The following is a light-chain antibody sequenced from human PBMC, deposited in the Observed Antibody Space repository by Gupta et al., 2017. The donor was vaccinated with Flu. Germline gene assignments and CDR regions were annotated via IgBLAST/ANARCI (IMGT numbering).Light chain of an antibody. CDR3: SSYVNSVTLYYI. V-gene: IGLV2-14*03. J-gene: IGLJ1*01. CDR2: DVS. Sequence: QSALTQPASVSGSPGQSLSISCTGTSRDVGGYNYVSWYQPHPGKAPRLVIYDVSIRPSGVSDRFSGSKSGNSASLTISGLQAEDEADYYCSSYVNSVTLYYIFGAGTTVTVL. CDR1: SRDVGGYNY.